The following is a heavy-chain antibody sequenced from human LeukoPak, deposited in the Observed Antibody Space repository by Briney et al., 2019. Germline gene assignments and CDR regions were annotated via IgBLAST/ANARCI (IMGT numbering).Heavy chain of an antibody. CDR2: ISPYNGNT. CDR1: GYTFTNYG. D-gene: IGHD3-22*01. CDR3: ARDSSGYSD. V-gene: IGHV1-18*01. J-gene: IGHJ4*02. Sequence: ASVKVFCKASGYTFTNYGIIWVRQAPGQGLEWMGWISPYNGNTNYVQKLQGRVTVTTDTSTSTAYMELRSLRSDDTAVYYCARDSSGYSDWGQGTLVTVSS.